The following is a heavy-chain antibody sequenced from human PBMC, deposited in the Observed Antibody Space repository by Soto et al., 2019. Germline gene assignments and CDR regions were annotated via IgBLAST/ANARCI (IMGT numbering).Heavy chain of an antibody. D-gene: IGHD5-12*01. CDR3: ARWVVATSYYYYGMDV. CDR2: IYPGDSDT. J-gene: IGHJ6*01. Sequence: KGLEWMGIIYPGDSDTRYSPSFQGQVTISADKSISTAYLQWSSLKASDTAMYYCARWVVATSYYYYGMDVWVKGTTVT. V-gene: IGHV5-51*01.